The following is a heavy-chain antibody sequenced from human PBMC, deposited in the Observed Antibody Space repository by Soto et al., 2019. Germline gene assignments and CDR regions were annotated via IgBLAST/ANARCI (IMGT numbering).Heavy chain of an antibody. CDR3: ARSRSKSAYCGGDCPYWYFDL. CDR2: ITPFNGNT. J-gene: IGHJ2*01. Sequence: SVKVSCKASGYTFTYRYLHWVRQAPGQALEWMGWITPFNGNTNYAQKFQDRVTITRDRSMSTAYMELSSLRSEDTAMYYCARSRSKSAYCGGDCPYWYFDLWGRGTLVTVSS. V-gene: IGHV1-45*02. D-gene: IGHD2-21*02. CDR1: GYTFTYRY.